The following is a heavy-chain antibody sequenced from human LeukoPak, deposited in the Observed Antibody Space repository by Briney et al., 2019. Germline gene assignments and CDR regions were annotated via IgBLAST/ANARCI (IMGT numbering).Heavy chain of an antibody. J-gene: IGHJ5*02. CDR3: ARDFGYYGSGRTNWFDP. CDR1: GGSISSYY. V-gene: IGHV4-4*07. CDR2: IYTSGST. D-gene: IGHD3-10*01. Sequence: PSETLSLTCTVSGGSISSYYWSWIRQPAGKGLEWIGRIYTSGSTNYNPSLKSRVTISVDTSKNQFSLKLSSVTAADTAVYYCARDFGYYGSGRTNWFDPWGQGTLVTVSS.